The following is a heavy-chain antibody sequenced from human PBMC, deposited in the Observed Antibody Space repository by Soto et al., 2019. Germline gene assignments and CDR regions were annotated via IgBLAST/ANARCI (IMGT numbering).Heavy chain of an antibody. Sequence: EVQLVESGGGLVQPGGSLRLSCAASGFTFSNYWMSWVRQAPGKGLEWVANIKEDRSERNYVDSVKGRLTISRDNAKNSLYLQLNSLRAEDTAVYYCARAGSENDYWGQGTLVTVSS. J-gene: IGHJ4*02. CDR2: IKEDRSER. D-gene: IGHD3-10*01. V-gene: IGHV3-7*05. CDR3: ARAGSENDY. CDR1: GFTFSNYW.